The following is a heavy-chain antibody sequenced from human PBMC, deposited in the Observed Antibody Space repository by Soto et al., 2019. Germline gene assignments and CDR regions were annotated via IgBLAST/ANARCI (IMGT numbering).Heavy chain of an antibody. CDR2: IYWDDDK. CDR1: GFSLGTTGMS. Sequence: QITLKESGPTLVRPTQTLTLTCTFSGFSLGTTGMSVGWIRQPPGKALEWLALIYWDDDKRYRPSLKSRLTIXKXXSKNQVVLTMTNVDPVDTATYYCAHRRSGDQPFNYWGQGTLVTVSS. D-gene: IGHD4-17*01. J-gene: IGHJ4*02. V-gene: IGHV2-5*02. CDR3: AHRRSGDQPFNY.